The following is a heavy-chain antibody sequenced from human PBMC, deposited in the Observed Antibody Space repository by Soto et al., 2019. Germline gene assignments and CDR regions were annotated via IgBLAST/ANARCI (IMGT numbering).Heavy chain of an antibody. CDR3: ARDDSAWTPQHCQD. V-gene: IGHV3-21*02. CDR1: GFTFSAYS. Sequence: EVQLVESGGGLVRPGGSLRLSGVTSGFTFSAYSLNWVRQTPGKGLEWISYISSSSTYKYYADSVKGRFTISRDNAKDSVYLQVNSLRAEDTAHYYCARDDSAWTPQHCQDWGQGTLVIGSS. J-gene: IGHJ1*01. D-gene: IGHD2-15*01. CDR2: ISSSSTYK.